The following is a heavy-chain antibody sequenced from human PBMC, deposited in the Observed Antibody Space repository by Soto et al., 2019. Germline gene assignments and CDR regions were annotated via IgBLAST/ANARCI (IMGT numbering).Heavy chain of an antibody. J-gene: IGHJ6*01. Sequence: GSGKVSFKASGYPFTSYGISLVRQAPGQGLEWIGWISAYNGNTNYAQKLQGRVTMTTDTSTSTAYMELRSLRSDDTAVYYCARDRLMRYSGYEAHYYGMDVWGQGTPVTVSS. CDR3: ARDRLMRYSGYEAHYYGMDV. CDR2: ISAYNGNT. D-gene: IGHD5-12*01. CDR1: GYPFTSYG. V-gene: IGHV1-18*04.